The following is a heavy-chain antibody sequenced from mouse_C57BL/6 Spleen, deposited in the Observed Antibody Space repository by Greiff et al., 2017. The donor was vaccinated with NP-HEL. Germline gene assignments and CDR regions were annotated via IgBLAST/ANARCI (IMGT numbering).Heavy chain of an antibody. CDR1: GYTFTSYW. D-gene: IGHD3-3*01. CDR3: ARRDGYFDV. J-gene: IGHJ1*03. V-gene: IGHV1-55*01. Sequence: QVQLKQPGAELVKPGASVKTSCKASGYTFTSYWITWVKQRPGQGLEWIGDIYPGSGSTNYNEKFKSKATLTVDTSSSTAYMQLSSLTSEDSAVYYCARRDGYFDVWGTGTTVTVSS. CDR2: IYPGSGST.